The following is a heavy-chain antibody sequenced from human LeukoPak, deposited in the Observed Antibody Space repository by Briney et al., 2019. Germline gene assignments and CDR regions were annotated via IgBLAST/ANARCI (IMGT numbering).Heavy chain of an antibody. CDR3: ARGLRRWLRDPFDY. D-gene: IGHD5-12*01. CDR2: INHSGST. Sequence: PSXTLSLTCAVYGGSFSGYYWSWIRQPPGKGLEWIGEINHSGSTNYNPSLKSRVTISVDTSKNQFSLKLSSVTAADTAVYYCARGLRRWLRDPFDYWGQGTLVTVSS. V-gene: IGHV4-34*01. J-gene: IGHJ4*02. CDR1: GGSFSGYY.